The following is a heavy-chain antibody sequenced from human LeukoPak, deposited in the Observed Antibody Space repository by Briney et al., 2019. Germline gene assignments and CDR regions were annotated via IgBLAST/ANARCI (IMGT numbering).Heavy chain of an antibody. CDR1: GFTFSSYS. V-gene: IGHV3-21*01. Sequence: GGSLRLSCAASGFTFSSYSMNWVRQAPGKGLEWVSSISSSSSYIYYADSVKGRFTISRDNAKNSLYLQMNSLRAEDTAVYYCAREPGDIVVVPAADHWGQGTLVTVSS. CDR2: ISSSSSYI. D-gene: IGHD2-2*01. CDR3: AREPGDIVVVPAADH. J-gene: IGHJ1*01.